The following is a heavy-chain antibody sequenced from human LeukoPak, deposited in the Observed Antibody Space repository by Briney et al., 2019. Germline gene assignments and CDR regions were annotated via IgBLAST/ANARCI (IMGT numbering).Heavy chain of an antibody. V-gene: IGHV3-9*01. J-gene: IGHJ4*02. CDR1: GFTFDDYA. Sequence: GGSLRLSCAASGFTFDDYAMHWVRQAPGKGLEWVSGISWNSGSIGYADSVKGRFTISRDNAKNSLYLQMNSLRAEDTALYYCAKGGGHGIAARPRAYYFDYWGQGTLVTVSS. D-gene: IGHD6-6*01. CDR3: AKGGGHGIAARPRAYYFDY. CDR2: ISWNSGSI.